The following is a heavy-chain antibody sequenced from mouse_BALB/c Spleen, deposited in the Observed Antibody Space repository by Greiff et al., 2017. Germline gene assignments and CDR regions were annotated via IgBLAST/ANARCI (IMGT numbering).Heavy chain of an antibody. Sequence: VQLVESGPGLVAPSQSLSITCTVSGFSLTSYGVHWVRQHPGKGLEWLGVIWAGGSTNYNSALMSRLSISKDNSKSQVFLKMNSLQTDDTAMYYCAREDSSGRAWFAYWGQGTLVTVSA. CDR3: AREDSSGRAWFAY. J-gene: IGHJ3*01. CDR1: GFSLTSYG. D-gene: IGHD3-2*01. V-gene: IGHV2-9*02. CDR2: IWAGGST.